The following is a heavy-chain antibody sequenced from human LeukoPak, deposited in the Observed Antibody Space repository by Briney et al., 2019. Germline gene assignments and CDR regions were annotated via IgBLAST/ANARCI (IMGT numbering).Heavy chain of an antibody. V-gene: IGHV3-23*01. CDR2: ISGSGGST. D-gene: IGHD6-13*01. Sequence: GGTLRLSCAASGFTFSSYGMSWVRQAPGKGLEWVSAISGSGGSTYYADSVKGRFTISRDNSKNTLYLQMNSLRAEDTAVYYCAKGGCPAEQPPTGYMDVWGKGTTVTISS. CDR1: GFTFSSYG. J-gene: IGHJ6*03. CDR3: AKGGCPAEQPPTGYMDV.